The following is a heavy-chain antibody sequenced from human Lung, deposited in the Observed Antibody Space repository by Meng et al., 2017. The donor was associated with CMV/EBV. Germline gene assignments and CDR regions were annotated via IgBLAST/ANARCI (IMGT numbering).Heavy chain of an antibody. CDR3: ARWERTAMDPYYYYGMDV. J-gene: IGHJ6*02. CDR1: GFTFSSYS. V-gene: IGHV3-21*01. D-gene: IGHD5-18*01. CDR2: ISSSSSYI. Sequence: GESXKISCAASGFTFSSYSMNWVRQAPGKGLEWVSSISSSSSYIYYADSVKGRFTISRDNAKNSLYLQMNSLRAEDTAVYYCARWERTAMDPYYYYGMDVWGQGTTVTVPS.